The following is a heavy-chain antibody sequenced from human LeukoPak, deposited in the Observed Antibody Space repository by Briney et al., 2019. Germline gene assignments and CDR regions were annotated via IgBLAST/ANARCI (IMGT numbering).Heavy chain of an antibody. J-gene: IGHJ4*02. V-gene: IGHV5-51*01. CDR2: IYPDDSDT. Sequence: GESLKISCKGSGYSFTTYWIGWVRQMPGKGLECMGIIYPDDSDTRYSPSFQGQVTISADKSISTAYLQWSSLKATDTAMYYCARHETGPYFDYWGQGTLVTVSS. CDR1: GYSFTTYW. D-gene: IGHD1-1*01. CDR3: ARHETGPYFDY.